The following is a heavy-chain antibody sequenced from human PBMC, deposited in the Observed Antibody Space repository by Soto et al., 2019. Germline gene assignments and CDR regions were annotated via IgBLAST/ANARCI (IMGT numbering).Heavy chain of an antibody. CDR3: VSQRTSVLTQAYFDY. CDR2: VYYRGRS. Sequence: SETLSLTCTVSGVSISGSSYYWGWIRHSPGKGLEWIGSVYYRGRSYSKSSVKSRVTISVDTSKDQFSLNLNSVTASGTAVYYCVSQRTSVLTQAYFDYWGPGALVTVSS. D-gene: IGHD2-8*01. J-gene: IGHJ4*02. CDR1: GVSISGSSYY. V-gene: IGHV4-39*01.